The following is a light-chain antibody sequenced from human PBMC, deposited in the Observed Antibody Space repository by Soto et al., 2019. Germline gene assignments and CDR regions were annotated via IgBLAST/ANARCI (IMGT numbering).Light chain of an antibody. CDR3: CSYAGRRRV. J-gene: IGLJ1*01. CDR1: SSDVGSYNL. Sequence: QSALTQPASVSGSPGQSITISCTGTSSDVGSYNLVSWYQQHPGKAPKLMIYEGSKRPSGVSNRFSGSKSGNTASLTISWLQAEDEADYYCCSYAGRRRVFGTGTKLTVL. V-gene: IGLV2-23*01. CDR2: EGS.